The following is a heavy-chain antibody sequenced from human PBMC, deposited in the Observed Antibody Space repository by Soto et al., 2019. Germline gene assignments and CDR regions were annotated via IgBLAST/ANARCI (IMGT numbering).Heavy chain of an antibody. D-gene: IGHD7-27*01. V-gene: IGHV4-59*08. CDR2: IYYSGST. CDR3: ASLWGHYFDY. CDR1: GGSISSYY. Sequence: QVQLQESGPGLVKPSETLSLTCTVSGGSISSYYWSWIRQPPGKGLEWIGYIYYSGSTNYNPSLTSRVTISVDTSKNQFSLKLSSVTAADTAVYYCASLWGHYFDYWGQGTLVTVSS. J-gene: IGHJ4*02.